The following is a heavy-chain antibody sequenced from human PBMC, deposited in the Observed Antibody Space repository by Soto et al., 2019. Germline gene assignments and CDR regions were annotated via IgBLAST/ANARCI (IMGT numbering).Heavy chain of an antibody. CDR1: GGSISSSSYY. CDR2: IYYSGST. Sequence: SETLSLTCTVSGGSISSSSYYWGWIRQPPGKGLEWIGSIYYSGSTYYNPSLKSRVTISVDTSKNQFSLKLSSVTAADTAVYYCARPGVDGDYDYYYYMDVWGKGTMVTVAS. CDR3: ARPGVDGDYDYYYYMDV. J-gene: IGHJ6*03. V-gene: IGHV4-39*01. D-gene: IGHD4-17*01.